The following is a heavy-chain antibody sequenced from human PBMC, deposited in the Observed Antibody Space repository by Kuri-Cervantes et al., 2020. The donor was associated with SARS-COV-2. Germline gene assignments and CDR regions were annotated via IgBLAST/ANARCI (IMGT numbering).Heavy chain of an antibody. CDR2: IIPILGIA. J-gene: IGHJ4*02. D-gene: IGHD6-19*01. CDR3: ASGAVADLLDY. V-gene: IGHV1-69*02. CDR1: GGTFSSYT. Sequence: SVKVSCKASGGTFSSYTISWVRQAPGQGLEWMGRIIPILGIANYAQKFQGRVTITADKSTSTAYIELSSLRSEDTAVYYCASGAVADLLDYWGQGTLVTVSS.